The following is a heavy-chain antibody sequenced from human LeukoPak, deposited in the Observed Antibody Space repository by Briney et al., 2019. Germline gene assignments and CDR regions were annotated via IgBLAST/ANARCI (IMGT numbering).Heavy chain of an antibody. Sequence: GGSLRLSCAVSGFTFSRYWMTWVRQAPGKGLEWVANIKVDGSEKYYVDAVKGRFTISRDNAKDSLYLQMNSLRAEDTAIYYCVRDRGTYRPIDYWGQGTLVTVSS. J-gene: IGHJ4*02. CDR2: IKVDGSEK. CDR3: VRDRGTYRPIDY. D-gene: IGHD1-26*01. CDR1: GFTFSRYW. V-gene: IGHV3-7*03.